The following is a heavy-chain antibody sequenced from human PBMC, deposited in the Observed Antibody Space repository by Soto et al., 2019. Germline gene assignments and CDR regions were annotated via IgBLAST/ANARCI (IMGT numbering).Heavy chain of an antibody. Sequence: EVQMVESGGGLVKPGGSLRLSCAASGFTFSSYSMNWVRQAPGKGLEWVSSISSSSSYIYYADSVKGRFTISRDNANNSLYLQMNSLRAEDTAVYYCARGDSDGMDVWGQGTTVTVSS. CDR2: ISSSSSYI. CDR1: GFTFSSYS. V-gene: IGHV3-21*01. J-gene: IGHJ6*02. CDR3: ARGDSDGMDV. D-gene: IGHD4-4*01.